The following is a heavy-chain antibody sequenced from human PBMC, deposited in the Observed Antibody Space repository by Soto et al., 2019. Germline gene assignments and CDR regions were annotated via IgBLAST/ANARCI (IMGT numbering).Heavy chain of an antibody. CDR3: AKERVSGWSYNWFDP. V-gene: IGHV3-23*01. Sequence: EVQLLESGGGLVQPGGSLRLSCAASGFTFSNYAMSWVRQAPGEGLEWVSGIGGSGGSTYYADSVKGRFTISRDNSKNTRYLQMNSLRAEDTAVYYCAKERVSGWSYNWFDPWGQGTLVTVSS. D-gene: IGHD6-19*01. CDR1: GFTFSNYA. J-gene: IGHJ5*02. CDR2: IGGSGGST.